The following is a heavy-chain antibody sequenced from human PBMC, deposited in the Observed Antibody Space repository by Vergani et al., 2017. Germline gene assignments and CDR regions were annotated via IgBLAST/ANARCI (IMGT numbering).Heavy chain of an antibody. J-gene: IGHJ6*03. CDR2: ISYDGSNK. CDR1: GFTFSSYG. Sequence: VQLVESGGGLVQPGGSLRLSCAASGFTFSSYGMHWVRQAPGKGLEWVAVISYDGSNKYYADSVKGRFTISRDNSKNTLYLQMNSLRAEDTAVYYCAKGYSSGWYLSYYYYYMDVWGKGTTVTVSS. CDR3: AKGYSSGWYLSYYYYYMDV. D-gene: IGHD6-19*01. V-gene: IGHV3-30*18.